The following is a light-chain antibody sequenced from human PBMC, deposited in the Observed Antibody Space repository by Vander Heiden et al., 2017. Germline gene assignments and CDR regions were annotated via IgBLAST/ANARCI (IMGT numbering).Light chain of an antibody. Sequence: EIGLTQSPGTLSLSPGERATLSCRASQSVSSTDLGWYQQKPGQAPRLLIYDASSRATSIPDRFSGSGSGTDFTLTISRLEPEDFAMYYCQQYGTSPFTFGGGTKVEI. CDR2: DAS. J-gene: IGKJ4*01. V-gene: IGKV3-20*01. CDR1: QSVSSTD. CDR3: QQYGTSPFT.